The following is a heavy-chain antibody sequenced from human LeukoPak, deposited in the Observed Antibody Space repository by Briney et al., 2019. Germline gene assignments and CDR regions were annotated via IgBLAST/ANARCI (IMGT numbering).Heavy chain of an antibody. CDR1: GFTVSSNE. CDR2: ISGGST. D-gene: IGHD5-24*01. CDR3: ARALRRDGYPFDC. Sequence: GGSLRLSCAASGFTVSSNEMSWVRQAPGKGLEWVSSISGGSTYYADSRKGRFTISRDNSKNTLHLQMNSLRAEDTAAYYCARALRRDGYPFDCWGQGTLVTVSS. V-gene: IGHV3-38-3*01. J-gene: IGHJ4*02.